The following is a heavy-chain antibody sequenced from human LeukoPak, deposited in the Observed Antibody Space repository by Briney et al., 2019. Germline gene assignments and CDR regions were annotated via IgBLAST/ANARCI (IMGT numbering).Heavy chain of an antibody. D-gene: IGHD6-19*01. Sequence: SETLSLTCTVSGGSINSSSYYWGWIRQPPGKGLEWIGSIFYSGNTYDNPSLKSRVTISVDTSKNQFSLRLSSVTTADTAVYYCARHTAIALGGGGFHYYMDVWGKGTTVTVSS. V-gene: IGHV4-39*07. CDR1: GGSINSSSYY. CDR3: ARHTAIALGGGGFHYYMDV. J-gene: IGHJ6*03. CDR2: IFYSGNT.